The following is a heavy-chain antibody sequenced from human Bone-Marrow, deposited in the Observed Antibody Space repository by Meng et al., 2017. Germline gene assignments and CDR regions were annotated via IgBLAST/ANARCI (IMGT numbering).Heavy chain of an antibody. V-gene: IGHV1-2*06. CDR2: INPKSGDT. Sequence: QGELVQCGAGVKRPGALVKVSCKASGYTFPDYWLHWVRRAPGQGLEWMGRINPKSGDTHYAQRFQGRVTMTGDTSISTAYMELSGLRSDDTAMYYCARDEDISAAGKLFGDYWGQGTLVTVSS. D-gene: IGHD6-13*01. J-gene: IGHJ4*02. CDR1: GYTFPDYW. CDR3: ARDEDISAAGKLFGDY.